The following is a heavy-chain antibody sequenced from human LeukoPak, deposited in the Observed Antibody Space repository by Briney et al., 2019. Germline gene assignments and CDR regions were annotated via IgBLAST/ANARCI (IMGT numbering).Heavy chain of an antibody. V-gene: IGHV4-59*08. CDR3: ARHGHYDFWSGYQPDYYYYYMDV. Sequence: SETLSLTCTVSGGSISSYYWSWIQQPPGKGLEWIGYIYYSGSTNYNPSLKSRVTISVDTSKNQFSLKLSSVTAADTAVYYCARHGHYDFWSGYQPDYYYYYMDVWGKGTTVTVSS. J-gene: IGHJ6*03. D-gene: IGHD3-3*01. CDR1: GGSISSYY. CDR2: IYYSGST.